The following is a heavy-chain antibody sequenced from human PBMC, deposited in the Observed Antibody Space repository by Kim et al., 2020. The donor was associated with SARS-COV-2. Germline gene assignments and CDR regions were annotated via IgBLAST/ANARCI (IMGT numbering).Heavy chain of an antibody. J-gene: IGHJ4*02. CDR3: AKAGDV. CDR2: GGGGST. Sequence: GGGGSTYYADSVKGRFTISRDNSKNTLYLQMNSLRAEDTAVYYCAKAGDVRGQGTLVTVSS. D-gene: IGHD3-16*01. V-gene: IGHV3-23*01.